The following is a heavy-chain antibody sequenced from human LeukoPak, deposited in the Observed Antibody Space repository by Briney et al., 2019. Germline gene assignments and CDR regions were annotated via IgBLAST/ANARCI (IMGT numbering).Heavy chain of an antibody. Sequence: SVKVSCKASGGTFSSYAISWVRQAPGQGLEWMGRIIPILGIANYAQKFQGRVTITADKSTSTAYMELSSLRSEDTAVYYCARDMGGIAAAGWYWGQGTLVTVSS. CDR1: GGTFSSYA. CDR3: ARDMGGIAAAGWY. J-gene: IGHJ4*02. D-gene: IGHD6-13*01. CDR2: IIPILGIA. V-gene: IGHV1-69*04.